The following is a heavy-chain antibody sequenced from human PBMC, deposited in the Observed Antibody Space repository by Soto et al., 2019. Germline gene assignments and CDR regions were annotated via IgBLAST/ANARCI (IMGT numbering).Heavy chain of an antibody. V-gene: IGHV3-30-3*01. J-gene: IGHJ6*02. CDR1: GFTFSSYA. Sequence: VGSLRLSCAASGFTFSSYAMHWVRQAPGKGLEWVAVISYDGSNKYYADSVKGRFTISRDNSKNTLYLQMNSLRAEDTAVYYCARGGGHCSSTSCYPYYYYGRDVWGQGTTVTVSS. D-gene: IGHD2-2*01. CDR2: ISYDGSNK. CDR3: ARGGGHCSSTSCYPYYYYGRDV.